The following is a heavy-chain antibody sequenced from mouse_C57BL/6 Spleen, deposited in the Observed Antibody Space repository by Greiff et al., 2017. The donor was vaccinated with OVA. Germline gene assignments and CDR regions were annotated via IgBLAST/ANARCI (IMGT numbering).Heavy chain of an antibody. CDR1: GFNIKDYY. CDR2: IDPEDDAT. CDR3: ARGDCDEGDFDV. Sequence: EVKLMESGAELVKPGASVKLSCTASGFNIKDYYMHWVKQRTEQGLEWIGRIDPEDDATKYAPKFQGKATITADTSSNTAYLQLSSLTSEDTAVYYCARGDCDEGDFDVWGTGTTVTVSS. V-gene: IGHV14-2*01. J-gene: IGHJ1*03.